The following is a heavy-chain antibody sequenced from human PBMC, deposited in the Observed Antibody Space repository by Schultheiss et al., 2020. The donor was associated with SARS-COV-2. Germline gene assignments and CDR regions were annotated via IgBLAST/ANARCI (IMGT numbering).Heavy chain of an antibody. V-gene: IGHV3-21*01. J-gene: IGHJ4*02. CDR2: ISSSSSYI. CDR3: AKPTTGSYSDY. Sequence: GGSLRLSCSASGFTFSSYAMHWVRQAPGKGLEWVSSISSSSSYIYYADSVKGRFTISRDNAKNSLYLQMNSLRAEDTAVYYCAKPTTGSYSDYWGQGTLVTVSS. D-gene: IGHD1-14*01. CDR1: GFTFSSYA.